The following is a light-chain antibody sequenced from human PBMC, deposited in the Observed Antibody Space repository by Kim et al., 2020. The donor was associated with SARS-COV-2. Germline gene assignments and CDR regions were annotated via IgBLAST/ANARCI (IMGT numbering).Light chain of an antibody. V-gene: IGLV1-51*01. J-gene: IGLJ3*02. CDR1: SSNIGNNY. CDR3: GTWDTSLSAGV. Sequence: VQKVTISCSGSSSNIGNNYVSWYQQLPGTAPKLLIYDNNKRPTGIPDRFSGSKSGTSATLGITGLQTGDEADYYCGTWDTSLSAGVFGGGTKVTVL. CDR2: DNN.